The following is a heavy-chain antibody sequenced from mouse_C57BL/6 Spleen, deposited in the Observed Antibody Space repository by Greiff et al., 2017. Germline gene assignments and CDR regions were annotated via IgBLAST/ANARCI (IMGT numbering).Heavy chain of an antibody. CDR1: GYTFTSYW. J-gene: IGHJ4*01. CDR3: ARGRNYYAMGY. V-gene: IGHV1-52*01. CDR2: IDPADSDT. D-gene: IGHD2-1*01. Sequence: QVQLQQPGAELVRPGSSVKLSCKASGYTFTSYWMHWVKQRPIQGLEWIGNIDPADSDTHYNQKFKDKATLTVDKSSSTAYMQLSSLTSEDSAVYYCARGRNYYAMGYWGQGTSVTVSS.